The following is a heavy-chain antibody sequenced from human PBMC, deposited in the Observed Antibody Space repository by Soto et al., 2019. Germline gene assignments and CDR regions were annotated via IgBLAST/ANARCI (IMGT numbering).Heavy chain of an antibody. CDR2: IYYSGST. J-gene: IGHJ3*02. CDR3: AREGDKQAKLGIFGENAFDI. CDR1: GGSISSYY. V-gene: IGHV4-59*01. Sequence: SETLSLTCTVSGGSISSYYWSWIRQPPGKGLEWIGYIYYSGSTNYNPSLKSRVTISVDTSKNQFSLKLSSVTAADTAVYYCAREGDKQAKLGIFGENAFDIWGQGTMVTVSS. D-gene: IGHD7-27*01.